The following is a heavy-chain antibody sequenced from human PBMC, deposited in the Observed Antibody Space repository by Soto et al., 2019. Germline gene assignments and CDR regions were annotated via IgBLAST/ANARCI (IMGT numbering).Heavy chain of an antibody. CDR2: ISSSSYI. J-gene: IGHJ3*02. CDR3: ARGPSAFDI. V-gene: IGHV3-21*01. Sequence: PVGSLRLSCAASGFTFSRYSMNWVRQAPGKGLEWVSSISSSSYIYYADSVKGRFTISRDNAKNSLYLQMNSLRAEDTAVYYCARGPSAFDIWGQGTMVTVS. CDR1: GFTFSRYS.